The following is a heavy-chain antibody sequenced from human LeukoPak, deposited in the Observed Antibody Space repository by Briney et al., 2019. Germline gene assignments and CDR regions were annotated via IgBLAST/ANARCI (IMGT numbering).Heavy chain of an antibody. CDR1: GFIFSEYA. CDR3: AKDRYSNYGNWFDP. CDR2: ISGGGGTT. D-gene: IGHD4-11*01. V-gene: IGHV3-23*01. J-gene: IGHJ5*02. Sequence: GGSLRLSCAASGFIFSEYAMNWVRQAPGKGLEWVSAISGGGGTTHYADSVKGRFAVSRDNSKDILYLQMTNLRHEDTALYYCAKDRYSNYGNWFDPWGQGTQVTVIS.